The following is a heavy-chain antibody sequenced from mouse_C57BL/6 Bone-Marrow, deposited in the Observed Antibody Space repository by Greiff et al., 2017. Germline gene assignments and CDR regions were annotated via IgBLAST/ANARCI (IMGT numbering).Heavy chain of an antibody. V-gene: IGHV1-63*01. CDR1: GYTFTNYW. D-gene: IGHD1-1*01. J-gene: IGHJ4*01. CDR2: IYPGGGYT. Sequence: VQLQQSGAELVRPGTSVKMSCKASGYTFTNYWIGWAKQRPGHGLEWIGDIYPGGGYTNYNEKFKGKATLTADKSSSTAYMQFSSLTSEDSAIYYCARFYYDDYYAMDYWGQGTSVTVSS. CDR3: ARFYYDDYYAMDY.